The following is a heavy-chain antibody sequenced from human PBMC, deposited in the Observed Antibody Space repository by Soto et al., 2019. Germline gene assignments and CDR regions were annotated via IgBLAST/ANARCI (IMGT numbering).Heavy chain of an antibody. J-gene: IGHJ4*02. V-gene: IGHV1-8*01. CDR1: GYTFTSYD. D-gene: IGHD4-17*01. Sequence: GASVKVSCKASGYTFTSYDINWVRQATGQGLEWMGWMNPNSGNTGYAQKFQGRVTMTRNTSISTAYMELSGLRSEDTAVYYCARGFLRWPKKFDYWGQGTLVTVSS. CDR2: MNPNSGNT. CDR3: ARGFLRWPKKFDY.